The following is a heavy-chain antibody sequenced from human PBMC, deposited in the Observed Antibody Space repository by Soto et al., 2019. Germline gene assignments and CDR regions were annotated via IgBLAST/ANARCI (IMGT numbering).Heavy chain of an antibody. J-gene: IGHJ2*01. V-gene: IGHV4-31*03. CDR2: IYYSGST. CDR1: GGSISSGGYY. D-gene: IGHD3-22*01. Sequence: QVQLQESGPGLVKPSQTLSLTCTVSGGSISSGGYYWSWIRQHPGKGLEWIWYIYYSGSTYYNPSLKSRVTISVDTSKNQFSLKLSSVTAADTAVYYCARDSSGYSTPNWYFDLWGRGTLVTVSS. CDR3: ARDSSGYSTPNWYFDL.